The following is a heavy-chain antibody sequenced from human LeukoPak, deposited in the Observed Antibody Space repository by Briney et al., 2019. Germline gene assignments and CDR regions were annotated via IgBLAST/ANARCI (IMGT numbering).Heavy chain of an antibody. CDR3: ARDPSPHSSSWYFDY. J-gene: IGHJ4*02. V-gene: IGHV1-46*01. CDR1: GYTFTSYY. Sequence: GASVKVSCKASGYTFTSYYMHWVRQAPGQGLEWMGIINPSGGSTSYAQKFQGRVTMTRDMSTSTVYMELSSLRSEDTAVYYCARDPSPHSSSWYFDYWGQGTLVTVSS. CDR2: INPSGGST. D-gene: IGHD6-13*01.